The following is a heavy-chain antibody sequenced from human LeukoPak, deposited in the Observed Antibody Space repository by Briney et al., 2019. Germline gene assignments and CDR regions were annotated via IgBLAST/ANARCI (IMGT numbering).Heavy chain of an antibody. Sequence: PSETLSLTCAVYGGSFSGYYWSWIRQPPGKGLEWIGEISHSGSTNYNPSLKSRVTISVDTSKNQFSLKLSSVTAADTAVYYCASVSGSYYHGYWGQGTLVTVSS. CDR1: GGSFSGYY. J-gene: IGHJ4*02. CDR3: ASVSGSYYHGY. CDR2: ISHSGST. V-gene: IGHV4-34*01. D-gene: IGHD1-26*01.